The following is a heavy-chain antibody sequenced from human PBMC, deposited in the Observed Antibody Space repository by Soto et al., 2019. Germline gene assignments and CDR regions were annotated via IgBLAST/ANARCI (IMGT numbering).Heavy chain of an antibody. D-gene: IGHD6-13*01. CDR1: GFTFSSYC. CDR2: ISYDGSNK. V-gene: IGHV3-30*18. CDR3: AKDRQQQLANWFDP. J-gene: IGHJ5*02. Sequence: PGGSLRLSCAASGFTFSSYCMHWVRQAPGKGLEWVAVISYDGSNKYYADSVKGRFTISRDNSKNTLYLQMNSLRAEDTAVYYCAKDRQQQLANWFDPWGQGTLVTVSS.